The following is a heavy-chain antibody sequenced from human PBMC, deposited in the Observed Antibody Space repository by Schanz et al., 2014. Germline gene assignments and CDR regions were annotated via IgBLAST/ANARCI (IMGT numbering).Heavy chain of an antibody. CDR3: LAPDYGMDV. V-gene: IGHV3-23*04. CDR2: MNESHSTI. Sequence: EVQLVESGGGVVQPGRSLRLSCVASGFSFSSYAMGWVRQARGKGLEWVSAMNESHSTIYYADSVRGRFTISRDNAKNSLFLQMNSLRAEDTAVYYCLAPDYGMDVWGQGTTVTVSS. CDR1: GFSFSSYA. J-gene: IGHJ6*02.